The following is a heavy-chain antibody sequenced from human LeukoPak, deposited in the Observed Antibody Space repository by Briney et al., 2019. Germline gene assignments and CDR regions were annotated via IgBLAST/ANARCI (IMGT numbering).Heavy chain of an antibody. CDR2: ISGSGGGT. CDR1: GFTFSSYA. V-gene: IGHV3-23*01. J-gene: IGHJ4*02. CDR3: AKYSGSYDGYFHY. D-gene: IGHD1-26*01. Sequence: GGSLRLSCAASGFTFSSYAMSWVRQAPGKGLEWVSAISGSGGGTYYADSVKGRFTISRDNSKNTLYLQMNSLRAEDTAVYYCAKYSGSYDGYFHYWGQGTLVTVSS.